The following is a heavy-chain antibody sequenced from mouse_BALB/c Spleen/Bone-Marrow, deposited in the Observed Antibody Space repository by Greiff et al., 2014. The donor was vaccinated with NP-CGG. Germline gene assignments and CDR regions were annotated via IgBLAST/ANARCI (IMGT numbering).Heavy chain of an antibody. Sequence: VQLQQSGAELVKPGASVKLSCTASGFNIKDTYMHWVKQRPEQGLEWIGRIDPANGNTKYDPKFQGKATITADTSSNTAYLQLSSLTSEDTAVYYCARYYYGSSYFHFSCPGPSLSVSS. V-gene: IGHV14-3*02. J-gene: IGHJ2*02. CDR2: IDPANGNT. D-gene: IGHD1-1*01. CDR3: ARYYYGSSYFHF. CDR1: GFNIKDTY.